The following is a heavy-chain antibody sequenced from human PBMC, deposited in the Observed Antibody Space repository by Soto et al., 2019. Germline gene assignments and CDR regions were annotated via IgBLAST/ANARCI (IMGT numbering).Heavy chain of an antibody. D-gene: IGHD3-16*01. Sequence: GGSLRLSCAASGFTVSSNYMSWVRQAPGKGLEWVSVIYSGGSTYYADSVKGRFTISRDNSKNTLYLQMNSLRAEDTAVYYCARDRPFGSNNYYYGMDVWGQGTTVTVSS. CDR3: ARDRPFGSNNYYYGMDV. J-gene: IGHJ6*02. CDR1: GFTVSSNY. CDR2: IYSGGST. V-gene: IGHV3-53*01.